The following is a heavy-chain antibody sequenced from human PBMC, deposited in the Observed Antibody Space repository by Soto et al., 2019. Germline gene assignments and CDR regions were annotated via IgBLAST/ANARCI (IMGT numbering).Heavy chain of an antibody. V-gene: IGHV4-31*03. J-gene: IGHJ4*02. CDR2: TFYSGIT. CDR3: ARATGYSYGHLDS. CDR1: GGSINSGGHY. D-gene: IGHD5-18*01. Sequence: PSETLSLTCTVSGGSINSGGHYWSCLRQRPGKGLEWIGSTFYSGITYYNPSLKDRVSISVDTSQNQFSLRLRSVTAADTAIYYCARATGYSYGHLDSWGQGTLVTVSS.